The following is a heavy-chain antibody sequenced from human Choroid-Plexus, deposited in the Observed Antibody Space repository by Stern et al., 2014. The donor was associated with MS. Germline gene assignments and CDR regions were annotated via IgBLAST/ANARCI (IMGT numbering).Heavy chain of an antibody. V-gene: IGHV3-30*18. CDR3: AKDRQWSTYFFDY. CDR2: RTYDGSDK. CDR1: GFTFSNFG. Sequence: VQLVESGGGVAQPGRPLILSCAASGFTFSNFGMHWVRQAPGKGLERVALRTYDGSDKYYADSVKGRFTIFRDNSKNTLYMHMNSLRAEDTAVYYWAKDRQWSTYFFDYWGQGALVTVSS. D-gene: IGHD2-15*01. J-gene: IGHJ4*02.